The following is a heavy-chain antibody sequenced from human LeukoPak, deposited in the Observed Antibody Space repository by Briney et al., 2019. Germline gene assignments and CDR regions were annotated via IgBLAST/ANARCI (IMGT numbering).Heavy chain of an antibody. CDR2: ISSSGSTI. CDR3: TRDRDYSSSAPGY. CDR1: GFTFSSYE. Sequence: GGSLRLSCTGSGFTFSSYEMNWVRQAPGKGLEWVSYISSSGSTINHADSVKGRFTISRDNAEDSLYLQMSSPRAEDTAVYYCTRDRDYSSSAPGYWGQGTLVTVSS. D-gene: IGHD6-6*01. V-gene: IGHV3-48*03. J-gene: IGHJ4*02.